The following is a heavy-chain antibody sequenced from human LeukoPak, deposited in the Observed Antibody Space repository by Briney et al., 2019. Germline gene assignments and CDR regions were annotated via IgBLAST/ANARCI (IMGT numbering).Heavy chain of an antibody. CDR1: GGSFSSSSFY. J-gene: IGHJ4*02. CDR2: IYYSGST. Sequence: SETLSLTCTVSGGSFSSSSFYWDWIRQPPGKGLEWIGSIYYSGSTYYNPSLQSRVTISLDTSKNQFSLRVSSVTAADTAVYYCARASGGQQRFDYWGQGPLVTVSS. CDR3: ARASGGQQRFDY. V-gene: IGHV4-39*07. D-gene: IGHD6-13*01.